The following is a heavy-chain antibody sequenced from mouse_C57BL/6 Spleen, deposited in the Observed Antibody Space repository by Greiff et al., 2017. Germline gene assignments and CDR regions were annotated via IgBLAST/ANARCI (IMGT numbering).Heavy chain of an antibody. J-gene: IGHJ4*01. CDR2: FYPGSGSI. D-gene: IGHD1-1*01. CDR1: GYTSPEYT. V-gene: IGHV1-62-2*01. CDR3: ARHEWTIGSSRMDY. Sequence: VQLHQFGPDLLKPGPPVKLSSKVPGYTSPEYTYPWVKQRFGQGFEWFGWFYPGSGSIKYNEKFKDKATLTADKSSSTVYMELSRLTSEDSAVYFCARHEWTIGSSRMDYWGQGTSVTVSS.